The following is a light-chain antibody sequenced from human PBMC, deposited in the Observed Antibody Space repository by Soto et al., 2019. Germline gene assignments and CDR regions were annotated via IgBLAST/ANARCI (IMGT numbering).Light chain of an antibody. V-gene: IGKV1-5*03. Sequence: NHMTQSPSTLSASVGDRVAITCRASDNIVHWVAWYQQKPGKAPKLLIYKAANLADEVPSRFAGSGSGTDFTLTITRLQPDDFATYYCQHYNSFSRTFGQGTKVDIK. CDR3: QHYNSFSRT. CDR2: KAA. CDR1: DNIVHW. J-gene: IGKJ1*01.